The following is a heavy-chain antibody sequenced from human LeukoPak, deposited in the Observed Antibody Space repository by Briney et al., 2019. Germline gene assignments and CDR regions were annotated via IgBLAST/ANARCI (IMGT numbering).Heavy chain of an antibody. CDR3: AKGSHFAN. Sequence: QPGGSLRLSCAASGFTFSSYEMNWVRQAPGKGLEWVSYISSGGGGIFYADSVKGRFTISRDNSKNTVSLQVNSLRAEDTAVYYCAKGSHFANCGQGTLVTVSS. CDR1: GFTFSSYE. J-gene: IGHJ4*02. CDR2: ISSGGGGI. V-gene: IGHV3-48*03.